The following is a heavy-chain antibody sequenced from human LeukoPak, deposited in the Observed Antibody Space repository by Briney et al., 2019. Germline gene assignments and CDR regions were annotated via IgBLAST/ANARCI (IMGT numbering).Heavy chain of an antibody. D-gene: IGHD3-16*01. Sequence: GGSLRLSCATSGFIFSDRNMHWLRQAPGKGLEWVASINHNGNVNYYVDSVKGRFTISRDNAKNSLYLQMSNLRAEDTAVYFCARGGGLDVWGQGATVTVSS. CDR2: INHNGNVN. J-gene: IGHJ6*02. CDR3: ARGGGLDV. CDR1: GFIFSDRN. V-gene: IGHV3-7*03.